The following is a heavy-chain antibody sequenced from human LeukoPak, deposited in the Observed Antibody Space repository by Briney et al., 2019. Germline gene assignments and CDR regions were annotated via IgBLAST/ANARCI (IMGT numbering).Heavy chain of an antibody. Sequence: SETLSLTCTVSGGSISSGSYYWSWIRQPAGKGLEWIGEINHSGSTNYNPSLKSRVTISVDTSKNQFSLKLSSVTAADTAVYYCAGRSYGSGTPIWGQGTMVTVSS. V-gene: IGHV4-61*10. CDR2: INHSGST. CDR3: AGRSYGSGTPI. J-gene: IGHJ3*02. CDR1: GGSISSGSYY. D-gene: IGHD3-10*01.